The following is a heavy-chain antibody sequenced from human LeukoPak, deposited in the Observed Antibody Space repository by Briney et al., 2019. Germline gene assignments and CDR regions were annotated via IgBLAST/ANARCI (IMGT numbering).Heavy chain of an antibody. V-gene: IGHV1-18*01. Sequence: ASVKVSCKASGYTFTSYGISWVRQAPGQGLEWMGWISAYNGNTNYAQKLQGRVTMTTDTSTSTAYMELRSLRSDDTAVYYCARAGMSRAARPEKYLDYWGQGTLVTVSS. CDR2: ISAYNGNT. CDR3: ARAGMSRAARPEKYLDY. CDR1: GYTFTSYG. D-gene: IGHD6-6*01. J-gene: IGHJ4*02.